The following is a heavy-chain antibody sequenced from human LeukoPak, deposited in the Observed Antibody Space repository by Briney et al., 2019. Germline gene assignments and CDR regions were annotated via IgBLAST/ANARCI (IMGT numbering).Heavy chain of an antibody. CDR3: ARGYGGGFDY. Sequence: GGSLRLSCAASGFSVKNNYMSWVRQAPGKGLEWVSVIYSGGSTYYADSVKGRFTISRDISKNTLFLQMSSLRAEDTAVYNCARGYGGGFDYWGQGTLVTVSS. D-gene: IGHD3-16*01. CDR1: GFSVKNNY. CDR2: IYSGGST. V-gene: IGHV3-53*01. J-gene: IGHJ4*02.